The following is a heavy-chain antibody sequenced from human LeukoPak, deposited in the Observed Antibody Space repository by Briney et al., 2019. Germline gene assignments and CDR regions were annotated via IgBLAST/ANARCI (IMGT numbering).Heavy chain of an antibody. Sequence: SGRSLRLSCAASGFIFSNAWMTWVRQAPGKGLEWVAFIRYDGSNKYYADSVKGRFTFSRDNAKNSLSLQMNSLRAEDTAVYYCARDGEVGVGRWFDPWGQGTLVTVSS. CDR2: IRYDGSNK. J-gene: IGHJ5*02. CDR3: ARDGEVGVGRWFDP. V-gene: IGHV3-33*08. CDR1: GFIFSNAW. D-gene: IGHD1-26*01.